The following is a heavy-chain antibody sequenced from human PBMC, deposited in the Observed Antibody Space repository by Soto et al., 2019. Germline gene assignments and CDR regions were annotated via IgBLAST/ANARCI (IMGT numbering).Heavy chain of an antibody. CDR3: ARVRKTAAVTHY. CDR1: GYTFTSYT. D-gene: IGHD6-13*01. V-gene: IGHV1-3*01. CDR2: INAGNGDT. Sequence: ASVKVSCKASGYTFTSYTLHWVRQAPGQRLEWMGCINAGNGDTKYSLKFQDRVTITRDTSASTAYMEVSSLRSEDTAIYYCARVRKTAAVTHYWGGGTRVPVSS. J-gene: IGHJ4*02.